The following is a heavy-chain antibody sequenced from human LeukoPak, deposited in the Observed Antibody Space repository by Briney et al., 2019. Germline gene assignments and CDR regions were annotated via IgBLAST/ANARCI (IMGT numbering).Heavy chain of an antibody. CDR1: GGSISSGSYY. V-gene: IGHV4-61*02. CDR3: ARGPGYSYTFDY. J-gene: IGHJ4*02. CDR2: IYTSGST. D-gene: IGHD5-18*01. Sequence: PSQTLSLTCTVSGGSISSGSYYWSWIRQPAGKGLEWIGRIYTSGSTNYNPSLKSRVTISVDTSKNQFSLKLSSVTAADPAVYYCARGPGYSYTFDYWGQGTLVTVSS.